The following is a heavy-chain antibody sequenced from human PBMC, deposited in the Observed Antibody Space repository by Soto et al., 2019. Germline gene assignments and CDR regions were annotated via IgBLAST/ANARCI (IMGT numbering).Heavy chain of an antibody. CDR1: GFTFSVYK. CDR2: ISNQGDTT. V-gene: IGHV3-64D*06. D-gene: IGHD2-15*01. Sequence: GGPLRLSCSTSGFTFSVYKMHWVRQAPGKGLEYVSGISNQGDTTYYADSVKGRFTISRDNSKNTLYSQMSSLRPEDTAVYYCAAAKLLPFEYWGQGTQVTVSS. J-gene: IGHJ4*02. CDR3: AAAKLLPFEY.